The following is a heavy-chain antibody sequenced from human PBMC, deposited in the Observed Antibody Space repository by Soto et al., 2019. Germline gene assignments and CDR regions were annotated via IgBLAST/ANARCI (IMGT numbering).Heavy chain of an antibody. CDR1: GFTFDSYT. CDR3: ARGGTSKSGHLWYFDL. J-gene: IGHJ2*01. V-gene: IGHV3-21*01. D-gene: IGHD1-1*01. CDR2: ISATTTYR. Sequence: EVQVVESGGGLVKPGGSLRLSCTASGFTFDSYTMNWLRHAPGRGLEWVSSISATTTYRYYADSVEGRFTISRDNAKNSLYLQTNSLGADDTAVYYCARGGTSKSGHLWYFDLWGRGTLVTVSS.